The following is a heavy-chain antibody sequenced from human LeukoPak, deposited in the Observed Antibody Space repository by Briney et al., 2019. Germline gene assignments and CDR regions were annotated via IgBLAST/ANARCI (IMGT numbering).Heavy chain of an antibody. CDR1: GYTFTSYD. V-gene: IGHV1-8*01. CDR3: ARGSNYYDSSGYYRLDY. Sequence: ASVKVSCKASGYTFTSYDIDWVRQATGQGLEWMGWMNPNSGNTGYAQKFQGRVTMTRNTSISTAYMELSSLRSEDTAVYYCARGSNYYDSSGYYRLDYWGQGTLVTVSS. J-gene: IGHJ4*02. CDR2: MNPNSGNT. D-gene: IGHD3-22*01.